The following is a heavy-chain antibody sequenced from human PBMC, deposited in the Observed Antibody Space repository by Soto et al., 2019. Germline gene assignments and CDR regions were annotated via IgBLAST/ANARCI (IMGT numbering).Heavy chain of an antibody. CDR1: GFTFSNYS. Sequence: EVQLVESGGGLVQPGGSLRLSCAASGFTFSNYSMNWVRQTPGKGLEWVSYISSSTIYYADSVKGRFTISRGNAKNSLYLQMNSLRAEDTAVYYCARETQWLNWFDPWGQGTLVTVSS. J-gene: IGHJ5*02. CDR2: ISSSTI. D-gene: IGHD6-19*01. V-gene: IGHV3-48*01. CDR3: ARETQWLNWFDP.